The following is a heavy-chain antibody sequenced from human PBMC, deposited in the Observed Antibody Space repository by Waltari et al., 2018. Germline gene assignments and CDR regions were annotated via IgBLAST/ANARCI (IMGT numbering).Heavy chain of an antibody. D-gene: IGHD3-22*01. CDR3: VLYYYDSSGYYGAFDY. Sequence: EVQLVESGGGLVQPGGSLRLSCAASGFTFSSYEMHWVRQAPGKGLEWVSYISSSGSTIYYADSVKGRFTISRDNAKNSLYLQMNSLRAEDTAVYYCVLYYYDSSGYYGAFDYWGQGTLVTVSS. J-gene: IGHJ4*02. CDR2: ISSSGSTI. V-gene: IGHV3-48*03. CDR1: GFTFSSYE.